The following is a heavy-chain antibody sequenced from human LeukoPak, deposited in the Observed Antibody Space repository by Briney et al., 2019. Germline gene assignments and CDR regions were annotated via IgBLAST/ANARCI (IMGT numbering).Heavy chain of an antibody. D-gene: IGHD6-19*01. CDR2: INPNSGGT. V-gene: IGHV1-2*02. J-gene: IGHJ4*02. CDR3: ARGHSSGWYHYFDY. CDR1: GYTFTGYY. Sequence: GASVKVSCKASGYTFTGYYMHWVRQAPGQGLEWMGWINPNSGGTNYAQKFQGRVTMTRDTSISTAYMEPSRLRSDDTAVYYCARGHSSGWYHYFDYWGQGTLVTVSS.